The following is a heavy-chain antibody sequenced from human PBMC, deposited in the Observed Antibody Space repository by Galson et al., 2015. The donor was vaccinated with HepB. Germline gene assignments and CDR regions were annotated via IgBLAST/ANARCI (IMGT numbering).Heavy chain of an antibody. Sequence: QVQLQESGPGLVKLSETLSLTCTVSGGSISSYYWSWIRQPPGKGLEWIGYIYYSGSTHYNPSLKSRVTISVDTPKHQFSRKLSSVTAADTAVYYCARGADSLNAFDIWGQGTMVTVSS. J-gene: IGHJ3*02. CDR3: ARGADSLNAFDI. CDR1: GGSISSYY. CDR2: IYYSGST. V-gene: IGHV4-59*01. D-gene: IGHD3-9*01.